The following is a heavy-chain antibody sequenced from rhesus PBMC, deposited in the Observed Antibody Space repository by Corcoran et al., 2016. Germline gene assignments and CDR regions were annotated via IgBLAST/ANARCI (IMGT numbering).Heavy chain of an antibody. Sequence: QLQLQESGPGLVKPSETLSLTCAVSGGSISGYWWSWIRQPPGKGLEWIGRIDSRGSTEYNHSIKSRVTSARDTSKNQFSMKLSSGTAADTAVYYCARDRIAAAGLFDYWGQGVLVTVSS. D-gene: IGHD6-25*01. CDR2: IDSRGST. CDR3: ARDRIAAAGLFDY. J-gene: IGHJ4*01. CDR1: GGSISGYW. V-gene: IGHV4-160*01.